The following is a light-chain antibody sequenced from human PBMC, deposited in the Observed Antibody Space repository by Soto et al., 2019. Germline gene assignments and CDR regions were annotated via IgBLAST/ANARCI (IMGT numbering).Light chain of an antibody. V-gene: IGKV1-5*03. CDR3: QHYNSYWA. CDR1: QSISNW. CDR2: KAS. J-gene: IGKJ1*01. Sequence: DIQMTQSPSTLSASVGDRVIITCRASQSISNWLAWYQQKPGKAPKLLIYKASTLESGVPPRFSGSGSGTEFTLTISSLQPDDFATYYCQHYNSYWAFGQGTKVEVK.